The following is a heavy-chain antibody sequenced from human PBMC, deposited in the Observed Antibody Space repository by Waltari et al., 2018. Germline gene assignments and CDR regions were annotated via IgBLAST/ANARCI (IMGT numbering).Heavy chain of an antibody. Sequence: CAASGFTFRSYAMPRFRPAPGKGLGWVAVISYDGSNKYYADSVKGRFTISRDNSKNTLYLQMNSLRAEDTAVYYCARGLRWIQLWFDYWGQGTLVTVSS. CDR3: ARGLRWIQLWFDY. CDR1: GFTFRSYA. V-gene: IGHV3-30-3*01. CDR2: ISYDGSNK. J-gene: IGHJ4*02. D-gene: IGHD5-18*01.